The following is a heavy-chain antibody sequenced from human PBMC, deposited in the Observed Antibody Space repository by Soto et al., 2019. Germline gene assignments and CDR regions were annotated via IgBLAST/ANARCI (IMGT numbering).Heavy chain of an antibody. J-gene: IGHJ4*02. D-gene: IGHD4-4*01. V-gene: IGHV4-59*12. CDR1: GDSISSYY. Sequence: PSETLSLTCTVSGDSISSYYWSWIRQPPGKGLEWIGYIYYRGSTNYNPSLKSRVTISVDTSKNQFSLYLQMNSLRAEDTAVYYCARGPLSNYIYYFDYWGKGTLVTVSS. CDR3: ARGPLSNYIYYFDY. CDR2: IYYRGST.